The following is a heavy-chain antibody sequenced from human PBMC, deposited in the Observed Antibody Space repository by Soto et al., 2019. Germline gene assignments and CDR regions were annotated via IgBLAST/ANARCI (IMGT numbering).Heavy chain of an antibody. CDR2: VDASGST. CDR3: ARDVGGSVVPHWFDP. Sequence: WTWIRQPAGKRLEWIGRVDASGSTNYNPSLKSRVTMSVDTSKNQFFLKVRSVTAADTAMYFCARDVGGSVVPHWFDPWGQGALVTVSS. J-gene: IGHJ5*02. V-gene: IGHV4-4*07. D-gene: IGHD3-22*01.